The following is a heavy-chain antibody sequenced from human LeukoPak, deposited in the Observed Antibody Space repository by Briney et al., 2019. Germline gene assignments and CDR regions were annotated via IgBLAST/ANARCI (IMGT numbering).Heavy chain of an antibody. CDR2: IYYSGST. CDR1: GVSISSGGYY. D-gene: IGHD6-13*01. J-gene: IGHJ3*02. Sequence: SETLSLTCTVSGVSISSGGYYWSWIPQHPGKGLEWIVYIYYSGSTYYNPSLKSRVTISVDTSNNQFAQKQSSVPAEDTAVYYCTRYPVQQARDAFDIWGQGPMVSVSS. CDR3: TRYPVQQARDAFDI. V-gene: IGHV4-31*03.